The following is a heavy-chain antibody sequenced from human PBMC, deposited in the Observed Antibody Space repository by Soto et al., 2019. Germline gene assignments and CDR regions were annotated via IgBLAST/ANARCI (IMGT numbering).Heavy chain of an antibody. D-gene: IGHD1-26*01. V-gene: IGHV4-39*02. CDR1: GGSISSSSYY. CDR2: IYYSGST. CDR3: ARERGAGTYYYYGMDV. Sequence: SETLSLTCTVSGGSISSSSYYWGWIRQPPGKGLEWIGSIYYSGSTYYNPSLKSRVTISVDTSKNQFSLKLSSVTAADTAVYYCARERGAGTYYYYGMDVWGQGTTVTVSS. J-gene: IGHJ6*02.